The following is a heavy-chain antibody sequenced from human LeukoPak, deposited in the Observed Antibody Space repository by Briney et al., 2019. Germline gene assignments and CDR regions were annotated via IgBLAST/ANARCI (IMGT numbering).Heavy chain of an antibody. CDR1: GFTFSSYW. V-gene: IGHV3-7*01. Sequence: AGGSLRLSCAASGFTFSSYWMSWVRQAPGKGLEWVANIKQDGSEKYYVDSVKGRFTISRDNAKNSLYLQMNSLRAEDTAVYYCARGPGIAAAGTSWYFDLWGHGTLVTVSS. J-gene: IGHJ2*01. D-gene: IGHD6-13*01. CDR3: ARGPGIAAAGTSWYFDL. CDR2: IKQDGSEK.